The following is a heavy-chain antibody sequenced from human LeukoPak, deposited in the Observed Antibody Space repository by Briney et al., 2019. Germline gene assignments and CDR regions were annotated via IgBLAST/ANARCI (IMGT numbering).Heavy chain of an antibody. Sequence: ASVKVSCKASGYTFTSYYMHWVRQAPGQGLEWMGRIIPILGIANYAQKFQGRVTITADKSTSTAYMELSSLRSEDTAVYYCVSSWSVRNYWGQGTLVTVSS. V-gene: IGHV1-69*02. D-gene: IGHD6-13*01. CDR2: IIPILGIA. CDR3: VSSWSVRNY. J-gene: IGHJ4*02. CDR1: GYTFTSYY.